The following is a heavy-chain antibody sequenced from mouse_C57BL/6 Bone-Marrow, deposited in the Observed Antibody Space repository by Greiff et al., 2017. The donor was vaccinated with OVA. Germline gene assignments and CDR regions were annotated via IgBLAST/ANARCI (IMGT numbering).Heavy chain of an antibody. CDR2: IYPGNSDT. Sequence: VQLQQSGTVLVRPGASVKMSCKTSGYTFTSYWMHWVKQRPGQGLEWIGAIYPGNSDTSYNQKFKGKAKLTAVTSASTAYMELSSLTNEDSAVXYCTRSTDGYPYYYALDYWGQGTSVTVSS. V-gene: IGHV1-5*01. D-gene: IGHD2-3*01. CDR1: GYTFTSYW. J-gene: IGHJ4*01. CDR3: TRSTDGYPYYYALDY.